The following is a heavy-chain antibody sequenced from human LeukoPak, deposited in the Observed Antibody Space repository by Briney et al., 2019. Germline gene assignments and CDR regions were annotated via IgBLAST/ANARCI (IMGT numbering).Heavy chain of an antibody. Sequence: PSETLSLTCTVSGGSISSYYWSWIRQPSGKGLEWIGYIYYSGSTNYNPSLKSRVTISVDTSKNQFSLKLSSVTAADTAVYYCARAVYYYDSGGYYYYYFDYWGQGTLVTVSS. CDR1: GGSISSYY. V-gene: IGHV4-59*01. CDR2: IYYSGST. CDR3: ARAVYYYDSGGYYYYYFDY. J-gene: IGHJ4*02. D-gene: IGHD3-22*01.